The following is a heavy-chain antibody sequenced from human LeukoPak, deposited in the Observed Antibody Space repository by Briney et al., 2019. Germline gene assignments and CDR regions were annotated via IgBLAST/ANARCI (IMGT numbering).Heavy chain of an antibody. V-gene: IGHV3-30*04. D-gene: IGHD5-12*01. J-gene: IGHJ4*02. Sequence: GGSLRLSCAASGFTFSSYAMHWVRQAPGKGLEWVAVISYDGSNKYYADSVKGRFTISRDNSKNTLYLQMNRLRAEDTAVYYCARDPELSAATIIQLHYFDYWGQGTLVTVSS. CDR1: GFTFSSYA. CDR2: ISYDGSNK. CDR3: ARDPELSAATIIQLHYFDY.